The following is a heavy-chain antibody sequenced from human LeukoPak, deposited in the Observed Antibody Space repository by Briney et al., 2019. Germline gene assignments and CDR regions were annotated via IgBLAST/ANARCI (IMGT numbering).Heavy chain of an antibody. CDR1: GGSISSYY. CDR3: AIHPDLDSPRRKYHFDH. Sequence: SETLSLTCTVSGGSISSYYWSWIRQPPGKGLEWIGYIYYSGSTNYNPSLKSRVTISVDTSKNQFSLKLSSVTAADTAVYYCAIHPDLDSPRRKYHFDHWGQGTLVTVSS. D-gene: IGHD3/OR15-3a*01. J-gene: IGHJ4*02. V-gene: IGHV4-59*08. CDR2: IYYSGST.